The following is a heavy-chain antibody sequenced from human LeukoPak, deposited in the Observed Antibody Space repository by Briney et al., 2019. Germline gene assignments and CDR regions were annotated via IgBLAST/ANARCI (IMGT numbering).Heavy chain of an antibody. CDR1: GFTFSSYW. V-gene: IGHV3-74*01. CDR3: ARVEYYYDSSGYSY. J-gene: IGHJ4*02. Sequence: GGSLRLSCAASGFTFSSYWMHWVRQAPGKGPVWVSRINSDGSSTSYADSVKGRFTISRDNAKNTLYLQMNSLRAEDTAAYYCARVEYYYDSSGYSYWGQGTLVTVSS. D-gene: IGHD3-22*01. CDR2: INSDGSST.